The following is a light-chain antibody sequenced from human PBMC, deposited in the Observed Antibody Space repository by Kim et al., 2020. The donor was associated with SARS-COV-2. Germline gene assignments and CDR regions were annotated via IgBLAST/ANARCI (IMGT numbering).Light chain of an antibody. V-gene: IGKV1-39*01. Sequence: SASVGDRVTITCQTSQSIDNYCNWYQHKGGEAPKLLSYDAHNLRTGIPSRFSVSGSGTEFSLTLSSLQPEDSATYYCQQSYSKPWTFGQGTKLEI. J-gene: IGKJ2*02. CDR2: DAH. CDR3: QQSYSKPWT. CDR1: QSIDNY.